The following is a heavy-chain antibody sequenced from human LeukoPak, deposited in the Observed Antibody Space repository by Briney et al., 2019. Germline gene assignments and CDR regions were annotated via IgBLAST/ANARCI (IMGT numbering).Heavy chain of an antibody. V-gene: IGHV3-7*04. Sequence: GGSLRLYCAASGFTFSTYWMTWVHEGPREGLEWVANINQDGTEKNYVDSVQGRFTISRDNAKNSVYLQMNSLRAEDAALYCCARNMGDFWGQGTLVTVSS. CDR2: INQDGTEK. J-gene: IGHJ4*02. CDR1: GFTFSTYW. CDR3: ARNMGDF. D-gene: IGHD2/OR15-2a*01.